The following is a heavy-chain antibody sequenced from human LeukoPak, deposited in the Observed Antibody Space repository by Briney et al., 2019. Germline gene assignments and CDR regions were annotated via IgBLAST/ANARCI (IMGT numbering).Heavy chain of an antibody. CDR2: INPNSGGT. J-gene: IGHJ3*02. V-gene: IGHV1-2*02. Sequence: GASVKVSCKASGYTFTVYYMHWVRQAPGQGLEWMGWINPNSGGTSYEQSFQGRVIMTSDTSISTAYMEVRRLTSDDTAVFYCARGTILEPFDIWGQGTMVTVSS. CDR1: GYTFTVYY. CDR3: ARGTILEPFDI. D-gene: IGHD3-3*01.